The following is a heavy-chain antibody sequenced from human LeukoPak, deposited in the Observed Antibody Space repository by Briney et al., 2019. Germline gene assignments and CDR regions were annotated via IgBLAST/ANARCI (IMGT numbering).Heavy chain of an antibody. CDR1: GFTFSSYW. CDR2: IKQDGSEK. CDR3: ASGYYDSSGFLPDAFDI. Sequence: PGGSLRLSCAASGFTFSSYWMSWVRQAPGKGLEWVANIKQDGSEKYYVDSVKGRFTISRDNAKNSLYLQMNSLRAEDTAVYYCASGYYDSSGFLPDAFDIWGQGTMVTVSS. V-gene: IGHV3-7*01. J-gene: IGHJ3*02. D-gene: IGHD3-22*01.